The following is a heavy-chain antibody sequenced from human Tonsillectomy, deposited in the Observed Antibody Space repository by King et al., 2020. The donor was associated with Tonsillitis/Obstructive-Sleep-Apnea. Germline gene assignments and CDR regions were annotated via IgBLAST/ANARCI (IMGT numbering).Heavy chain of an antibody. Sequence: VQLVESGGGVVQPGRSLRLSCAASGFTFSSYGMHWVRPAPGKGLEWVAVISYDGSNKYYADSVKGRFTISRDNSKNTLYLQMNSLRAEDTAVYYCAFPHKGRIVGATTAPDYWGQGTLVTVSS. J-gene: IGHJ4*02. D-gene: IGHD1-26*01. CDR3: AFPHKGRIVGATTAPDY. V-gene: IGHV3-30*03. CDR2: ISYDGSNK. CDR1: GFTFSSYG.